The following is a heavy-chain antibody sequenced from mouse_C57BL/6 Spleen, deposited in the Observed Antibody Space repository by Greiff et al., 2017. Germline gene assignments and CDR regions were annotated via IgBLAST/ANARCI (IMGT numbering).Heavy chain of an antibody. Sequence: QVQLQQSGTELVKPGASVKLSCKASGYTFTSYWMHWVKQRPGQGLEWIGNINPSNGGTNYNEKFKSKATLTVDKSSSTAYMQLSSLTSEDSAVYYGARSELACDGYAMDYWGQGTSVTVSS. V-gene: IGHV1-53*01. CDR1: GYTFTSYW. CDR2: INPSNGGT. D-gene: IGHD6-1*01. CDR3: ARSELACDGYAMDY. J-gene: IGHJ4*01.